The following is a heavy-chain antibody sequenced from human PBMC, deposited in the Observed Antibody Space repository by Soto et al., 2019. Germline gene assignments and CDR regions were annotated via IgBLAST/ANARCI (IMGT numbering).Heavy chain of an antibody. V-gene: IGHV3-30*18. J-gene: IGHJ3*02. D-gene: IGHD3-16*01. CDR2: ISHDGSDK. Sequence: GGSLRLSCTASVFPFGDFGMHWLRQAPGKGLEWVAVISHDGSDKFYADSVKARFSVSRDNSKNTLYLQMSGLRREDTALYYCAKGLGWRVLGDAFDIWGQGTMVT. CDR3: AKGLGWRVLGDAFDI. CDR1: VFPFGDFG.